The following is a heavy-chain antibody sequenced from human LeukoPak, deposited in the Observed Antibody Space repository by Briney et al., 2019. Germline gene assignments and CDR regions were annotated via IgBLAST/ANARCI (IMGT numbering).Heavy chain of an antibody. J-gene: IGHJ5*02. CDR1: GGSISSGSYD. CDR2: IYTSGST. V-gene: IGHV4-61*02. CDR3: ARVGYSYGWDWFDP. D-gene: IGHD5-18*01. Sequence: SQTLSLTCTVSGGSISSGSYDWSWIRQPAGKGLEWIGRIYTSGSTNYNPSLKSRVTTSVDPSKNQFSLKLSSVTAADTAVYYCARVGYSYGWDWFDPWGQGTPVTVSS.